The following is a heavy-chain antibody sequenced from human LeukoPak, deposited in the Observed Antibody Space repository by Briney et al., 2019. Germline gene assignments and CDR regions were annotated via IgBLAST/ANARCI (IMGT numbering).Heavy chain of an antibody. Sequence: GGSLRLSCAASGFTFSNAWMSWVRQAPGKGLEWVGRIKSKTDGGTTDYAAPVKGRFTISRDDSKNTLYLQMNSLKTEDTAVYYCTTDSGSYHPHEGYYFDYWGQGTLVTVSS. V-gene: IGHV3-15*01. J-gene: IGHJ4*02. D-gene: IGHD1-26*01. CDR2: IKSKTDGGTT. CDR3: TTDSGSYHPHEGYYFDY. CDR1: GFTFSNAW.